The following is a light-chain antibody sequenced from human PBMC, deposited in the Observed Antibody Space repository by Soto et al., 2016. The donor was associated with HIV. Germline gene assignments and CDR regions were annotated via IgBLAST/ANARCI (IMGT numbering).Light chain of an antibody. CDR1: QNIKTY. Sequence: DIQMTQSPSSLSASVGDRVTITCRASQNIKTYLNWYQQKPGEAPKLLIYGASSLESGVPSRFSGSGSGTHFTLTISSLQPEDFATYYCQQSYTSLVTFGGGPRWR. J-gene: IGKJ4*01. CDR3: QQSYTSLVT. CDR2: GAS. V-gene: IGKV1-39*01.